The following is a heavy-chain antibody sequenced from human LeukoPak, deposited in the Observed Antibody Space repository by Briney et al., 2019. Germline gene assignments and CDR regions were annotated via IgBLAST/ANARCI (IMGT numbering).Heavy chain of an antibody. CDR2: INWNGGST. V-gene: IGHV3-20*04. CDR3: ASAIYGSGSYYTPVDY. D-gene: IGHD3-10*01. J-gene: IGHJ4*02. Sequence: GGSLRLSCAASGFTFDDYGMSWVRQAPGKGLEWVSGINWNGGSTGYADSVKGRFTISRDNAKNSLYLQMNSLRAEDTALYYCASAIYGSGSYYTPVDYWGQGTLVTVSS. CDR1: GFTFDDYG.